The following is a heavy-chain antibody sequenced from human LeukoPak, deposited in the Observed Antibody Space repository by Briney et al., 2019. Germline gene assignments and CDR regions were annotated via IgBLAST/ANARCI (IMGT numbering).Heavy chain of an antibody. CDR2: ISWNSGSI. CDR3: AKDASPFIAAAVTGGFDY. CDR1: GLTFDDYA. J-gene: IGHJ4*02. V-gene: IGHV3-9*01. D-gene: IGHD6-13*01. Sequence: PGRSLRLSCAASGLTFDDYAMHWVRQAPGKGLEWVSGISWNSGSIGYADSVKGRFTISRDNAKNSLYLQMNSLRAEDTALYYCAKDASPFIAAAVTGGFDYWGQGTLVTVSS.